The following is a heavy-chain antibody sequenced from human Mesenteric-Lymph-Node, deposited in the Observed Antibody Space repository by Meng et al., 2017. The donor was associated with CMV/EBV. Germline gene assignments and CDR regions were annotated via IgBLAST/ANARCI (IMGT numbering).Heavy chain of an antibody. CDR2: IYYSGST. V-gene: IGHV4-39*07. J-gene: IGHJ4*02. CDR1: GGSISSSSYY. D-gene: IGHD2-2*01. Sequence: SETLSLTCTVSGGSISSSSYYWGWIRQPPGKGLEWIGNIYYSGSTYYNPSLKSRVTISIDTSKNQFSLKLSSVTAADTAVYYCARVSGYQVTIDYWGQGTLVTVSS. CDR3: ARVSGYQVTIDY.